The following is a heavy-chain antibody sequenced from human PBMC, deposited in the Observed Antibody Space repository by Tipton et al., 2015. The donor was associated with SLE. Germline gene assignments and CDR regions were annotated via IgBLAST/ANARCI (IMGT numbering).Heavy chain of an antibody. D-gene: IGHD3-3*01. Sequence: TLSLTCSVSGGSISSYYWNWIRQSPGKGLEWIGNVYYVGSTNYNPSLKGRVTISVATSKNQFSLKLRSVTAADTAVYYCARASIDDDHYSGLDVWGQGTPVIVSS. J-gene: IGHJ6*02. CDR1: GGSISSYY. CDR3: ARASIDDDHYSGLDV. V-gene: IGHV4-59*01. CDR2: VYYVGST.